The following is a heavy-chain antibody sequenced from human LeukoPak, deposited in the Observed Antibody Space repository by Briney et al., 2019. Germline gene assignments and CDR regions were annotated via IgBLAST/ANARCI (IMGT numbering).Heavy chain of an antibody. V-gene: IGHV4-4*07. CDR3: ARDRPGIAVAGADY. CDR2: IYTSGST. D-gene: IGHD6-19*01. Sequence: PSETLSLTCTVSGGSISSYYWSWIRQPAGKGLEWIGRIYTSGSTNYNPSLKSRVTISVDKSKNQFSLKLSSVTAADTAVYYCARDRPGIAVAGADYWGQGTLVTVSS. CDR1: GGSISSYY. J-gene: IGHJ4*02.